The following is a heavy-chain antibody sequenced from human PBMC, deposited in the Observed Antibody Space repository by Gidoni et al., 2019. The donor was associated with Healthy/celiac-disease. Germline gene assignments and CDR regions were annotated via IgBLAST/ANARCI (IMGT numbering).Heavy chain of an antibody. CDR1: GYTFTSYG. Sequence: QVQLVQSGAEVKKPGASVKVSCKASGYTFTSYGISWVRQAPGQGLDWMGWISAYTGNTHYAQKLKGRVTMTTDTSTSTAYMECRSLRSDATAVYYCARDGWVPISDAFDIWGQGTMVTVSS. CDR3: ARDGWVPISDAFDI. J-gene: IGHJ3*02. CDR2: ISAYTGNT. V-gene: IGHV1-18*01. D-gene: IGHD1-1*01.